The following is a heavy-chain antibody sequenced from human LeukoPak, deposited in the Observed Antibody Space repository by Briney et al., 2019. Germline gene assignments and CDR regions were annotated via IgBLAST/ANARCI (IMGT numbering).Heavy chain of an antibody. CDR2: IYPGDSDT. CDR1: GYSFTSYW. J-gene: IGHJ4*02. CDR3: ARHPGSGSTPYYFDY. D-gene: IGHD3-10*01. V-gene: IGHV5-51*01. Sequence: GESLKISCKGSGYSFTSYWIGWVRQMPGKGLEWMGIIYPGDSDTRYSPSFQGQVTISADKSISTAYLQWSSLKASDTAMYYCARHPGSGSTPYYFDYWGQGTLVTVSS.